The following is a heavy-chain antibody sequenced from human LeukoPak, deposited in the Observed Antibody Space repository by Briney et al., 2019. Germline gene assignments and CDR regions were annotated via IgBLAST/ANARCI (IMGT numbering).Heavy chain of an antibody. CDR3: ARGSATHQYSFDY. J-gene: IGHJ4*02. Sequence: PGRSLRLSCAASGFTFTSYGMHWVRQAPGKGLEWVALTRYDKSDIYYADSVKGRFTISRDNSKNILYLQMNSLRAEDTAVYFCARGSATHQYSFDYWGQGTLVTVSS. CDR1: GFTFTSYG. CDR2: TRYDKSDI. V-gene: IGHV3-30*02. D-gene: IGHD2-15*01.